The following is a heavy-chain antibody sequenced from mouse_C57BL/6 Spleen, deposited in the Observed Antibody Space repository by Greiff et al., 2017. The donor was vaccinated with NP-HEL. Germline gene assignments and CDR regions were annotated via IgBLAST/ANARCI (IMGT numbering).Heavy chain of an antibody. CDR3: ARMRNLLWPMDY. CDR1: GYTFTDYY. J-gene: IGHJ4*01. Sequence: EVQLQQSGPELVKPGASVKISCKASGYTFTDYYMNWVKQSHGKSLEWIGDINPNNGGTSYNQKFKGKATLTVDKSSSTAYMELRSLTSEDSAAYYCARMRNLLWPMDYWGQGTSVTVSS. CDR2: INPNNGGT. D-gene: IGHD2-1*01. V-gene: IGHV1-26*01.